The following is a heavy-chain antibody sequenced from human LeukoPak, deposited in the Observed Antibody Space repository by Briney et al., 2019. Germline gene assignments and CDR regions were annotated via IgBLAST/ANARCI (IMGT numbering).Heavy chain of an antibody. CDR3: ARESAIVVVVAAGAFDI. D-gene: IGHD2-15*01. Sequence: PSETLSLTCTVSGCSISSGSYYWSWIRQPAGKGLEWIGRIYTSGSTNYKPSLKRRGTISVDTSKKHFSMNPRSVPAADTAVYYCARESAIVVVVAAGAFDIWGQGTMVTVSS. CDR1: GCSISSGSYY. J-gene: IGHJ3*02. CDR2: IYTSGST. V-gene: IGHV4-61*02.